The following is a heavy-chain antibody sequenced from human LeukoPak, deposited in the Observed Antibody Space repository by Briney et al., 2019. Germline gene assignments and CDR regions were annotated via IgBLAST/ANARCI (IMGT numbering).Heavy chain of an antibody. Sequence: GGSLRLSCAASDFTFRSYAMQWVRQAQGKGLECVSGISGSGDSTFYADSVKGRLTIFRDNSKNTLYLQMNSLRAEDTAVYYCVKYLSAKGPPYALEVWGQGTTVTVSS. CDR3: VKYLSAKGPPYALEV. CDR1: DFTFRSYA. CDR2: ISGSGDST. V-gene: IGHV3-23*01. J-gene: IGHJ6*02.